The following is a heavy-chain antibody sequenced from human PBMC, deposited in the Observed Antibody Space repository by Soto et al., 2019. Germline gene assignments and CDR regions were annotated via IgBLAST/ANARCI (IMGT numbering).Heavy chain of an antibody. V-gene: IGHV4-39*01. CDR3: AKLRGGQQLVSYFDY. J-gene: IGHJ4*02. D-gene: IGHD6-13*01. Sequence: QLHLQESGPGLVKPSETLSLTCTVSGGSISSRNYYWFWIRQPPGKGLEWIVSINYSGSTYSNPSLKSRIPISVDTSKNPFSLKLTSVTAADTAVYYCAKLRGGQQLVSYFDYWGQGTLGTVSS. CDR1: GGSISSRNYY. CDR2: INYSGST.